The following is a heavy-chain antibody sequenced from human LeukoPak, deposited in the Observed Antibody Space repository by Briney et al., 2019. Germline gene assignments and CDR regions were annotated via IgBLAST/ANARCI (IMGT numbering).Heavy chain of an antibody. CDR3: ARGDNNAFDI. CDR1: GFSFRSYR. D-gene: IGHD2-21*01. CDR2: IKQGESER. Sequence: PGGSLRLSCAASGFSFRSYRMNWVRQAPGKGLEWVASIKQGESERYYVDSVNGRFTISRDNAKNSLYLQMNSLRAEDTAVYYCARGDNNAFDIWGQGTMVTVSS. J-gene: IGHJ3*02. V-gene: IGHV3-7*04.